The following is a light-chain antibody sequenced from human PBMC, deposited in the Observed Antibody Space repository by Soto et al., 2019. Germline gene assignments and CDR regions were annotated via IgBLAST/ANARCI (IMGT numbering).Light chain of an antibody. CDR2: DVS. J-gene: IGKJ4*01. CDR1: QTLSSW. CDR3: QQYNSYSLT. V-gene: IGKV1-5*01. Sequence: DIQMTQSPSTLSASVGDRVTITCRASQTLSSWLAWYQQKPGKAPKLLIYDVSSLESGVPSRFSGSGSGTEFTLTISSLQPYDFATYYCQQYNSYSLTFGGGTKVEIK.